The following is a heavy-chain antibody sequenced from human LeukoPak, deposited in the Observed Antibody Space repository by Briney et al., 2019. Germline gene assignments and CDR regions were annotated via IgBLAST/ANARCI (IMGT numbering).Heavy chain of an antibody. J-gene: IGHJ6*02. CDR3: ARDPSTTHPYYGMDV. CDR2: IYYSGST. D-gene: IGHD1-1*01. Sequence: SETLSLTCTVSGGSISSYYWSWIRQPPGKGLEWIGYIYYSGSTNYNPSLKSRVTISVDTSKNQFSLKLSSVTAADTAVYYCARDPSTTHPYYGMDVWGQGTTVTVSS. V-gene: IGHV4-59*01. CDR1: GGSISSYY.